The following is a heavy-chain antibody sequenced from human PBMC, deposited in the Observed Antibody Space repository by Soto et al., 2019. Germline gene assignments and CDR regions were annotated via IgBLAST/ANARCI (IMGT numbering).Heavy chain of an antibody. D-gene: IGHD1-26*01. Sequence: EVLLLESGGGLVQPGGSLRLSCEASGFSFSSFAMNWVRQAPGKGLEWVSAIGDRGASTYYADSVKGRFTISRDNSRNTLYLQLNSLRAEDTAVYNCAKGVELDVWGNGTTVTVSS. V-gene: IGHV3-23*01. CDR1: GFSFSSFA. CDR3: AKGVELDV. CDR2: IGDRGAST. J-gene: IGHJ6*04.